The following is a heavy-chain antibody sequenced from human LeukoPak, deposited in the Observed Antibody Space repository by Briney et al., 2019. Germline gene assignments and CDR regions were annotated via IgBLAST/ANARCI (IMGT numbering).Heavy chain of an antibody. CDR2: INSDGSST. CDR3: ARDVGYQLLSGWFDP. V-gene: IGHV3-74*01. CDR1: GFTFSSYW. J-gene: IGHJ5*02. Sequence: GGSLRLSCAASGFTFSSYWMHWVRHAPGKGLVWVSRINSDGSSTSYADSVKGRFTISRDNAKNTLYLQMNSLRAEDTAVYYCARDVGYQLLSGWFDPWGQGTLVTVSS. D-gene: IGHD2-2*01.